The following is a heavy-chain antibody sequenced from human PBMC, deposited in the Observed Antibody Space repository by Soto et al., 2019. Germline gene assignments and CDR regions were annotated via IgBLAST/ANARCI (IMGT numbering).Heavy chain of an antibody. CDR3: ARDLAAGTCDY. Sequence: QVQLVQSGAAVKKPGASVKVSCKASGYTFTSYGISWVRQAPGQGLEWMGWISAYNGNTNYAQKLQGRGTMTTDTSTSTAHIEPRSLRADDTAVYYCARDLAAGTCDYWGQGTLVTVSS. V-gene: IGHV1-18*01. CDR1: GYTFTSYG. D-gene: IGHD6-13*01. J-gene: IGHJ4*02. CDR2: ISAYNGNT.